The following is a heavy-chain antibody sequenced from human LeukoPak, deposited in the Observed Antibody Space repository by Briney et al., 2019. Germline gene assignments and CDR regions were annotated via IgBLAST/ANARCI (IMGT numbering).Heavy chain of an antibody. CDR1: GYTFTSYG. Sequence: ASVKVSCKASGYTFTSYGISWVRQAPGQGLEWMGWISAYNGNTNYAQKLQGRVTMTTDTSTSTAYMELRSLRSDDTAVYYCARDASPYYVWGSVRFDPWGQGTLVTVSS. CDR3: ARDASPYYVWGSVRFDP. J-gene: IGHJ5*02. D-gene: IGHD3-16*01. V-gene: IGHV1-18*01. CDR2: ISAYNGNT.